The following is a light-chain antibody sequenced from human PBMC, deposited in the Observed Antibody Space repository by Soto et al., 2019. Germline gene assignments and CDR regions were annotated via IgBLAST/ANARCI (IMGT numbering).Light chain of an antibody. CDR2: ANT. CDR1: SSNIGAGFD. V-gene: IGLV1-40*01. Sequence: QPVLTQPPSVSGAPGQRVTISCTGSSSNIGAGFDVHWYQLLPGTAPKLLIYANTNRPSGVPDRFSGSKSGTSASLAITGLQAEDEADYYCQSYDSSLSGFWVFGGGTKVTVL. J-gene: IGLJ3*02. CDR3: QSYDSSLSGFWV.